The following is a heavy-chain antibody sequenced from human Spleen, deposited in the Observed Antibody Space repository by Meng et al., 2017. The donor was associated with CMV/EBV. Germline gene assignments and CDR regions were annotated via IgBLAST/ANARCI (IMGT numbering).Heavy chain of an antibody. V-gene: IGHV3-23*01. CDR3: AKAYSSSWYREY. CDR2: ITATSGST. CDR1: GFTFSNYA. D-gene: IGHD6-13*01. Sequence: GGSLRLSCAASGFTFSNYAMAWVRQAPGKGLEWVSPITATSGSTYYTDSVKGRFTVSRDNSKNTLYLQMNSLRAEDTAVYYCAKAYSSSWYREYWGQGTLVTVSS. J-gene: IGHJ4*02.